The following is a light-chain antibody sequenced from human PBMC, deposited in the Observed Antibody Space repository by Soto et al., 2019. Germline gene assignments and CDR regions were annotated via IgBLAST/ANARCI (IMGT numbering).Light chain of an antibody. CDR3: QHYNSYSGT. J-gene: IGKJ1*01. V-gene: IGKV1-5*01. CDR2: DAS. Sequence: DIQMTQSPSTLSASVGDRVTITCRASQSISSWLAWYQQKPGKAPKLLIYDASSLESGVPSRFSGSGSGTEFTLSISSLQPDDFATYYSQHYNSYSGTFGQGTKVEIK. CDR1: QSISSW.